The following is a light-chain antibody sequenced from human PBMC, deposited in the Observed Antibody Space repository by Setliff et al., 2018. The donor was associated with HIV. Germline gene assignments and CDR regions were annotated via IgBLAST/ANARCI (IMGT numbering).Light chain of an antibody. CDR1: SSDLGTYES. V-gene: IGLV2-23*02. Sequence: QSALTQPASVSGSPGQSLTVSCSGTSSDLGTYESVSWYQHHPGKAPKLIIYEINRRPSGVSNRFSASKSGDTATLTISGLQAEDEADYYCCSYAGSSTCVFGTGTKVTVL. CDR3: CSYAGSSTCV. CDR2: EIN. J-gene: IGLJ1*01.